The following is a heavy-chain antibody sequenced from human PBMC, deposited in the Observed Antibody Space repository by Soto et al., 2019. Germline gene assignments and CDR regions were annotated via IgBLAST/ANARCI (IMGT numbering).Heavy chain of an antibody. CDR1: GFTLSSYE. V-gene: IGHV3-48*03. D-gene: IGHD4-17*01. J-gene: IGHJ2*01. CDR3: ARDDYGGDSVYWYSDL. Sequence: EVQLVESGGGLVQPGGSLRLSCEASGFTLSSYEINWVRQAPGKGLEWLSYIDTSGSTIYYADSVKGRFTISRDNAKNSLYLQMNSLRAEDTAVYYCARDDYGGDSVYWYSDLWGRGTLVTVSS. CDR2: IDTSGSTI.